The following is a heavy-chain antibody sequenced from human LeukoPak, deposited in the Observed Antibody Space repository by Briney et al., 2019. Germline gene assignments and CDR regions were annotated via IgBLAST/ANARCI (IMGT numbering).Heavy chain of an antibody. CDR3: ASHYDSSGSYIY. J-gene: IGHJ4*02. D-gene: IGHD3-22*01. V-gene: IGHV3-53*01. CDR1: GFTVSSNY. CDR2: IYSGGST. Sequence: GGSLRLSCAASGFTVSSNYMSGVRQAPGKGLEWVSVIYSGGSTYYADSVKGRFTISRDNSKNTLYLQMNSLRAEDTAVYYCASHYDSSGSYIYWGQGTLVTVSS.